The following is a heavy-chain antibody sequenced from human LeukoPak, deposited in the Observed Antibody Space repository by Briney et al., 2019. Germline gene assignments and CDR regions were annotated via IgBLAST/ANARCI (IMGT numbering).Heavy chain of an antibody. D-gene: IGHD6-13*01. J-gene: IGHJ4*02. V-gene: IGHV1-69*01. CDR2: IIPIFGTA. CDR1: GGTFSSYA. Sequence: ASVKVSCKASGGTFSSYAISWVRQAPGQGLEWMGGIIPIFGTANYAQKFQGRVTITADESTSTAYMELSSLRSEDTAVYYCAGDIAAAGYSLWGQGTLVTVSS. CDR3: AGDIAAAGYSL.